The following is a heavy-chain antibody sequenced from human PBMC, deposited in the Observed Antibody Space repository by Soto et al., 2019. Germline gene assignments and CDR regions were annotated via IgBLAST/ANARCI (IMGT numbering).Heavy chain of an antibody. Sequence: ASVTVSCKASGYTFTGYYMHWVRQAPGQGLEWMGWINPNSGGTNYAQKFQGWVTMTRDTSISTAYMVLSRLRSDDTAVYYCARVNGTYYDILTGYSPAFDIWGQGTMVTVSS. V-gene: IGHV1-2*04. J-gene: IGHJ3*02. CDR3: ARVNGTYYDILTGYSPAFDI. CDR2: INPNSGGT. CDR1: GYTFTGYY. D-gene: IGHD3-9*01.